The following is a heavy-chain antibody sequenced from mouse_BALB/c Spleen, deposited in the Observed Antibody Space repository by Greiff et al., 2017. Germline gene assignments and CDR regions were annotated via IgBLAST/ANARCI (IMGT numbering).Heavy chain of an antibody. D-gene: IGHD4-1*01. Sequence: EVQLQQSGPGLVKPSQSLSLTCTVTGYSITSDYAWNWIRQFPGNKLEWMGYISYSGSTSYNPSLKSRISITRDTSKNQFFLQLNSVTTEDTATYYCARHWDYFDYWGQGTTLTVSS. J-gene: IGHJ2*01. CDR3: ARHWDYFDY. CDR2: ISYSGST. V-gene: IGHV3-2*02. CDR1: GYSITSDYA.